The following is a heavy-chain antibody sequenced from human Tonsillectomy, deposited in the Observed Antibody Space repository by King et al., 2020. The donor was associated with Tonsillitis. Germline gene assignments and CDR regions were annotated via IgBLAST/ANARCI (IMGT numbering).Heavy chain of an antibody. V-gene: IGHV3-30*02. CDR1: GFSFSGYD. Sequence: VQLVESGGGVVQPGGSLRLSCAASGFSFSGYDMHWVRQAPGKGLEWVTIIRYDGFNKYYAASLKGRFTISRDNSQNILYLQMSSLRAEDTALYYCAKGVDGVSYYTMDVWGQGTTVTVSS. CDR2: IRYDGFNK. J-gene: IGHJ6*02. D-gene: IGHD5-24*01. CDR3: AKGVDGVSYYTMDV.